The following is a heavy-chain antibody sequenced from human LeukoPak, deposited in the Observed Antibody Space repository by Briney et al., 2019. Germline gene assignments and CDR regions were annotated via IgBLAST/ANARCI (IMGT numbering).Heavy chain of an antibody. Sequence: AAIRLSSAASGFVFDDYTMHWVRQVPGKGLEWVSLISWDGIISYYADSVKGRFTVSRDNSKNSLFLQMKSLRSEDSGLYYCAKEVSGGSYYEWVDYWGQGTLVTVSS. J-gene: IGHJ4*02. CDR2: ISWDGIIS. CDR3: AKEVSGGSYYEWVDY. V-gene: IGHV3-43*01. CDR1: GFVFDDYT. D-gene: IGHD1-26*01.